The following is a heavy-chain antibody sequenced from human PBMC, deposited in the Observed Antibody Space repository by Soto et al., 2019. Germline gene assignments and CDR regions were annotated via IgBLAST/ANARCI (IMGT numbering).Heavy chain of an antibody. CDR2: IYHSGST. CDR3: ARIEARGRYYYYYGMDV. D-gene: IGHD3-16*01. CDR1: GGSISSGGYP. V-gene: IGHV4-30-2*01. Sequence: SETLSLTCAVSGGSISSGGYPWSWIRQPPGEGLEWIGYIYHSGSTYYNPSLKSRVTISVDRSKNQFSLKLSSVTAADTAVYYCARIEARGRYYYYYGMDVWGQGTTVTVSS. J-gene: IGHJ6*02.